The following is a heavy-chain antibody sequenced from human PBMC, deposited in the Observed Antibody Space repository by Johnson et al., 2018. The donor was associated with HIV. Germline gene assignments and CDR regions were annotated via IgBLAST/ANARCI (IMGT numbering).Heavy chain of an antibody. V-gene: IGHV3-30*19. D-gene: IGHD6-13*01. CDR3: VRPAAAGRDDAFDI. CDR2: ISYDLSNK. J-gene: IGHJ3*02. CDR1: GFTFSSYG. Sequence: QMQLVESGGGVVQPGWSLRLSCAASGFTFSSYGMHWVRQAPGKGLEWVAVISYDLSNKYYADSVKGRFTISRDNSKNTLYLQMNSLRAEDTAVYYCVRPAAAGRDDAFDIWGQGTMVTVSS.